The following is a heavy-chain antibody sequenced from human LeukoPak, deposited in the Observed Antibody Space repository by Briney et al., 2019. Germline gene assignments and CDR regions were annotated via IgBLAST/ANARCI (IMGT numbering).Heavy chain of an antibody. V-gene: IGHV1-69*04. J-gene: IGHJ4*02. CDR3: ASDSTRGYSGYNDGMEGDY. CDR2: IIPILGIA. D-gene: IGHD5-12*01. Sequence: SVKVSCKASGGTFSSYAISWVRQAPGQGLEWMGRIIPILGIANYAQKFQGRVTITADKSTSTAYMELSSLRSEDTAVYYCASDSTRGYSGYNDGMEGDYWGQGTLVTVSS. CDR1: GGTFSSYA.